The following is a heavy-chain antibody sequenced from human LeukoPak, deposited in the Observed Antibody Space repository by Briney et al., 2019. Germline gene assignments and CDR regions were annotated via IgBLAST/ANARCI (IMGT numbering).Heavy chain of an antibody. D-gene: IGHD4/OR15-4a*01. Sequence: PGGSLRLSCAASGFTFNNYNMNWVRQAPGKALEWVSSITSSGTYIFYADSVKGRFTISRDNSKNTLYLQMNSLRAEDTAVYYCARRAGAYSHPYDYWGQGTLVTVSS. CDR1: GFTFNNYN. CDR2: ITSSGTYI. V-gene: IGHV3-21*04. CDR3: ARRAGAYSHPYDY. J-gene: IGHJ4*02.